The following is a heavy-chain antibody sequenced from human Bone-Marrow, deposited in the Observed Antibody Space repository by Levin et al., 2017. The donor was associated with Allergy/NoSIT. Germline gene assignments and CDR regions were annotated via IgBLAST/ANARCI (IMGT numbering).Heavy chain of an antibody. Sequence: GGSLRLSCAASGFTFSSYSMNWVRQAPGKGLEWVSSISSSSSYIYYADSVKGRFTISRDNAKNSLYLQMNSLRAEDTAVYYCARDFDLYGDYVKHFDYWGQGTLVTVSS. V-gene: IGHV3-21*01. CDR3: ARDFDLYGDYVKHFDY. CDR2: ISSSSSYI. J-gene: IGHJ4*02. CDR1: GFTFSSYS. D-gene: IGHD4-17*01.